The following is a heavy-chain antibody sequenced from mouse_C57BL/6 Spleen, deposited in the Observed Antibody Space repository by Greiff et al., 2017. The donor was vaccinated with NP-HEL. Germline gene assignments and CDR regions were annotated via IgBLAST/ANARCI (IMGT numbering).Heavy chain of an antibody. CDR2: INPSNGGT. CDR3: AREGVITTVVATSPFAY. CDR1: GYTFTSYW. V-gene: IGHV1-53*01. D-gene: IGHD1-1*01. J-gene: IGHJ3*01. Sequence: QVQLQQPGTELVKPGASVKLSCKASGYTFTSYWMHWVKQRPGQGLEWIGNINPSNGGTNYNEKFKSKATLTVDKSSSTAYMQLSSLTSEDSAVYYCAREGVITTVVATSPFAYWGQGTLVTVSA.